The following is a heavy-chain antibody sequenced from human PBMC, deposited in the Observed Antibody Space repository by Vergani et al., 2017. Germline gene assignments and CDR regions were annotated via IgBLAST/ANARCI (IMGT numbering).Heavy chain of an antibody. J-gene: IGHJ3*02. V-gene: IGHV4-61*01. Sequence: QVQLQESGPGLVKPSETLSLTCTVSGGSVSSGSYYWSWIRQPPGKGLEWIGYIYYSGSTNYKPSLKSRVTISVDTSKNQFSLKLSSVTAADTAVYYCAIDLRYSWNYGPPVGDAFDIGGQGTMVTVSS. CDR2: IYYSGST. CDR1: GGSVSSGSYY. D-gene: IGHD1-7*01. CDR3: AIDLRYSWNYGPPVGDAFDI.